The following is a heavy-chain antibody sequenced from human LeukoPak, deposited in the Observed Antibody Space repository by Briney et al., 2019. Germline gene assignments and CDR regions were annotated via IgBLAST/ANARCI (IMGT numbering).Heavy chain of an antibody. CDR2: LYYSGST. D-gene: IGHD4-17*01. V-gene: IGHV4-59*01. Sequence: SETLSLTCPVSGGSISSYYWSWIRQPPGKELEWIGYLYYSGSTNYNPSLKSRVTMSVDTSKNQFSLKLNSMTAADTAVYFCARGRYNDYGFDYWGQGTLVTVSS. CDR1: GGSISSYY. CDR3: ARGRYNDYGFDY. J-gene: IGHJ4*02.